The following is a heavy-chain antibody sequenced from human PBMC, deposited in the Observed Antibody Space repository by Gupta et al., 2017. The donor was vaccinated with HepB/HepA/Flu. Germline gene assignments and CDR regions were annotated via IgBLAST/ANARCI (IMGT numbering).Heavy chain of an antibody. V-gene: IGHV3-33*01. CDR2: IWYDGSNK. Sequence: QVQLVESGGGVVQPGRSLRLSCAASGFTFSSYGMHWVRQAPGKGLEWVAVIWYDGSNKYYAESVKGRFTISRDNSKNTLYLQMNSLRAEDTAVYYCARERIAVAAIDYWGQGTLVTVSS. J-gene: IGHJ4*02. CDR1: GFTFSSYG. D-gene: IGHD6-19*01. CDR3: ARERIAVAAIDY.